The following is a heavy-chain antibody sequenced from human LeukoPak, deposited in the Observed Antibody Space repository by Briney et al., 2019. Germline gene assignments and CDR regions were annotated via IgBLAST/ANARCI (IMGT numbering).Heavy chain of an antibody. CDR3: AKDGISSSWFAYADY. J-gene: IGHJ4*02. Sequence: GGSLRLSCAASGFTFSSYGMHWVRQAPGKGREWGAVISYDGSNKYYADSVKGRFTISRDNSKNTLYLQMNSLRAEDTAVYYCAKDGISSSWFAYADYWGQGTLVTVSS. CDR2: ISYDGSNK. CDR1: GFTFSSYG. V-gene: IGHV3-30*18. D-gene: IGHD6-13*01.